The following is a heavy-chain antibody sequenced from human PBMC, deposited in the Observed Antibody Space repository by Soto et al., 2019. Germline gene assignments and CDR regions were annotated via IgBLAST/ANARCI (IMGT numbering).Heavy chain of an antibody. J-gene: IGHJ4*02. V-gene: IGHV2-5*02. D-gene: IGHD2-15*01. CDR1: GFSLSTRDVD. CDR3: AHCRGWVVSF. Sequence: QITLNESGPTLVKPTQTLTLTCTFSGFSLSTRDVDVGWIRQPPGEALEWLGVVYWDDDKTYSPSLKSRLTITKDTSKNQVVLRMSKMDPVYTATYYCAHCRGWVVSFWGQGTLVTVSS. CDR2: VYWDDDK.